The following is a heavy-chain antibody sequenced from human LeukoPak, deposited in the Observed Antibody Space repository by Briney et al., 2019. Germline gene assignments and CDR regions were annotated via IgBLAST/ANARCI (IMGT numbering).Heavy chain of an antibody. D-gene: IGHD1-14*01. CDR3: AKVSGGGLYYDGMDV. CDR1: GFTFSSYA. J-gene: IGHJ6*02. V-gene: IGHV3-23*01. Sequence: GGSLRLSCAASGFTFSSYAMSWVRQAPGKGLEWVSAISGSGGSTYYADSVKGRFTISRDSSKNTLYLQMNRLRAEDTAVYYCAKVSGGGLYYDGMDVWGQGTTVTVSS. CDR2: ISGSGGST.